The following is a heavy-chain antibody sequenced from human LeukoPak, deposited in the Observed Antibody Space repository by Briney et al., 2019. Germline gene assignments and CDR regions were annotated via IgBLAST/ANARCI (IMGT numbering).Heavy chain of an antibody. CDR2: IVGSSST. V-gene: IGHV3-21*01. D-gene: IGHD6-13*01. J-gene: IGHJ4*02. CDR1: GFTFSNFA. Sequence: PGGSRRLSCAASGFTFSNFAMTWVRQAPGKGLEWVSSIVGSSSTYYADSLKGRFTISRDNAKNSLYLQMNSLRAEDTAVYYCARIGAGSSRYYWGQARLVTVSS. CDR3: ARIGAGSSRYY.